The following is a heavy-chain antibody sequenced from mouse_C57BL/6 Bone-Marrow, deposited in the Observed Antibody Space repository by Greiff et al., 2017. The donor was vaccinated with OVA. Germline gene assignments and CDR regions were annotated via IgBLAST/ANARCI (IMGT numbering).Heavy chain of an antibody. CDR3: ARWLLRSYYAMDY. J-gene: IGHJ4*01. CDR2: IDPEDGET. CDR1: GFNIKDYY. V-gene: IGHV14-2*01. D-gene: IGHD2-3*01. Sequence: EVKLVESGAELVKPGASVKLSCTASGFNIKDYYMHWVKQRTEQGLEWIGRIDPEDGETKYAPKFQGKATITADTSSNTAYLQLSSLTSEDTAVYYCARWLLRSYYAMDYWGQGTSVTVSS.